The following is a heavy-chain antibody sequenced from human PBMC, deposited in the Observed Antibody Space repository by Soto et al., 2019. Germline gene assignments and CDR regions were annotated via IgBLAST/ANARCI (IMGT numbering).Heavy chain of an antibody. J-gene: IGHJ4*02. D-gene: IGHD3-10*01. Sequence: QVQLVESGGGVVQPGRSLRLSCAASGFIFSSHSIQWVRQAPGKGLEWVAVISYDGSIKYYADSVKGRFTISRDNSKNTAYLQMNSLRAEDTAVFYCAREWSTSGDLDYWGQGTLVIVSS. CDR3: AREWSTSGDLDY. V-gene: IGHV3-30-3*01. CDR2: ISYDGSIK. CDR1: GFIFSSHS.